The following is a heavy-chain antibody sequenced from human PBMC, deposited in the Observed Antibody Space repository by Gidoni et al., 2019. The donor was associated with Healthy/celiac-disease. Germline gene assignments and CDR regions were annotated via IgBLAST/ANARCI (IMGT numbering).Heavy chain of an antibody. CDR3: AHRRSDYYDSSGYSDWFDP. CDR2: IYWDDDK. D-gene: IGHD3-22*01. V-gene: IGHV2-5*02. Sequence: PGKALEWLALIYWDDDKRYSPSLKSRLTITKDTSKNQVVLTMTNMDPVDTATYYCAHRRSDYYDSSGYSDWFDPWGQGTLVTVSS. J-gene: IGHJ5*02.